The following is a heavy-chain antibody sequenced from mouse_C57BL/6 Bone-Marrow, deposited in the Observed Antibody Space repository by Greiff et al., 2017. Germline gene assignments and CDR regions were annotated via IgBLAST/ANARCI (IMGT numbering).Heavy chain of an antibody. CDR2: ISSGGSYT. CDR3: ARHDYYYFDY. Sequence: EVKLMESGGDLVKPGGSLKLSCAASGFTFSSYGMSWVRQTPDKRLEWVATISSGGSYTYYPDSVKGRFTISRDNAKNTLYLQMSSLKSEDTAMYYCARHDYYYFDYWGQGTTLTVSS. V-gene: IGHV5-6*01. CDR1: GFTFSSYG. J-gene: IGHJ2*01. D-gene: IGHD2-4*01.